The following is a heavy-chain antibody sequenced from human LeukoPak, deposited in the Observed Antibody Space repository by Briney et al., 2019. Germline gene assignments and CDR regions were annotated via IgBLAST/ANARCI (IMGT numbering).Heavy chain of an antibody. CDR2: IYYSGST. CDR1: GGSISSYY. V-gene: IGHV4-59*08. J-gene: IGHJ4*02. Sequence: SETLSLTCTVSGGSISSYYWSWIRQPPGKGLEWIGYIYYSGSTNYNPSLKSRVTISVDTSKNQFSLKLSSVTAADTAVYYCARQSIAVAGVFDYWGRGTLVTVSS. CDR3: ARQSIAVAGVFDY. D-gene: IGHD6-19*01.